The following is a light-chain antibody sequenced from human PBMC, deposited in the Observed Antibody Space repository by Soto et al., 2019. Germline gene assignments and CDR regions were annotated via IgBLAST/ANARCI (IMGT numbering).Light chain of an antibody. CDR1: QNVSTY. CDR3: QQRSLWLT. CDR2: DAT. V-gene: IGKV3-11*01. Sequence: DIVLTQSPATLSLSPGERATLSCRAYQNVSTYLAWYQQKPGQAPRLLIYDATNRATGIPARFSGSGSGTDFTLTISSLEPEDFAVYFCQQRSLWLTFGGWTNVEIK. J-gene: IGKJ4*01.